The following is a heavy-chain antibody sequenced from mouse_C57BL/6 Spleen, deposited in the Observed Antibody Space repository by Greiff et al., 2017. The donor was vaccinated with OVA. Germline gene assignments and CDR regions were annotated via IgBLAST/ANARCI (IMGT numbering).Heavy chain of an antibody. J-gene: IGHJ1*03. D-gene: IGHD1-1*01. CDR3: ARRFTTVVAHWYFDV. Sequence: QVQLQQSGPELVKPGASVKISCKASGYAFSSSWMNWVKQRPGKGLEWIGRIYPGDGDTNYNGKFKGKATLTADKSSSTAYMQLSSLTSEDSAVYFCARRFTTVVAHWYFDVWGTGTTVTVSS. V-gene: IGHV1-82*01. CDR1: GYAFSSSW. CDR2: IYPGDGDT.